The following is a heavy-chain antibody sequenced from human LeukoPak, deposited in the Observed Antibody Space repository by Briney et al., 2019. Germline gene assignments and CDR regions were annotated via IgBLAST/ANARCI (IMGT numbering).Heavy chain of an antibody. V-gene: IGHV3-21*01. CDR1: GFTFSSYN. CDR3: ARDSGE. D-gene: IGHD3-10*01. CDR2: ISSDSSYI. J-gene: IGHJ4*02. Sequence: GGSLRLSCAASGFTFSSYNMNWVRQAPGKGLEWVSSISSDSSYIYYADSVKGRFTISRDNSKNTLYLQMNSLRAEDTAVYYCARDSGEWGQGTLVSVSS.